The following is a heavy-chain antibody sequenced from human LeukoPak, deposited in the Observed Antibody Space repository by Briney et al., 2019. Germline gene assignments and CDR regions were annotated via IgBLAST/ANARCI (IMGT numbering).Heavy chain of an antibody. CDR2: IKQDGSEK. D-gene: IGHD4-17*01. CDR3: AREYGDYFDY. Sequence: PGGSLRLSCAASGFTVSSNYMSWVRQAPGKGLEWVANIKQDGSEKYYVDSVKGRFTISRDNAKNSLYLQMNSLRAEDTAVCYCAREYGDYFDYWGQGTLVTVSS. V-gene: IGHV3-7*01. J-gene: IGHJ4*02. CDR1: GFTVSSNY.